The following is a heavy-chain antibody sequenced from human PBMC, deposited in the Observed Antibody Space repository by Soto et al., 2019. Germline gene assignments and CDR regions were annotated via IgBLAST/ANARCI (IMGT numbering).Heavy chain of an antibody. V-gene: IGHV3-21*06. CDR1: GLSLSGYS. CDR3: AKFTEPGYSSIWYYFEY. D-gene: IGHD6-13*01. J-gene: IGHJ4*02. CDR2: ISSRSANI. Sequence: GTLRLSCDVSGLSLSGYSMALVRQAPGRGLEWVASISSRSANIDYEDSVKGRFTISRDNAKNLVSLQMSSLRGEDTALYYCAKFTEPGYSSIWYYFEYWGQGTPVT.